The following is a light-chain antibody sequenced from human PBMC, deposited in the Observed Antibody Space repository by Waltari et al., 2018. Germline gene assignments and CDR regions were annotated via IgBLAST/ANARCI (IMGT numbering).Light chain of an antibody. CDR3: QAWDNFSAI. CDR1: QLGYKY. V-gene: IGLV3-1*01. Sequence: SYELTQPPSVSVSPGQTASISCSGDQLGYKYTCWYQQKTGQSPVLVIYQDNKRPSGIPERFSCSNSGNTATLTISGTQVMDEADYYCQAWDNFSAIFGGGTKLSVL. J-gene: IGLJ2*01. CDR2: QDN.